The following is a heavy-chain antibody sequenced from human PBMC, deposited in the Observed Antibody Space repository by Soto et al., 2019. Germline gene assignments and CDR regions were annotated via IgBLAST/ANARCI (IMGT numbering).Heavy chain of an antibody. J-gene: IGHJ4*02. CDR1: GFTFADSA. Sequence: QMQLVQSGPEVKKPGTSVKVSCKASGFTFADSAVQWVRQARGQRLEWIGRIVVDSGNTKYAQKFPERVSITWDMSTSTAYMELSSLRSEDTAVYCSAAANNTSPFDYWGQGTLVTVSS. D-gene: IGHD1-26*01. CDR3: AAANNTSPFDY. V-gene: IGHV1-58*01. CDR2: IVVDSGNT.